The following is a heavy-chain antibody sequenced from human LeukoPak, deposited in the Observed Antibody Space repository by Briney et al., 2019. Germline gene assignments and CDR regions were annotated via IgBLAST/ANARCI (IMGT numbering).Heavy chain of an antibody. Sequence: ASVKVSCKASGYTFTSYFMHWVRQAPGQGLEWMGWMNPNSGDTNYAPKFQGRVTMTRDTSISTAYMELSRLRSDDTAVYFCARRAAGGPYFDYWGQGTLVTVSS. CDR2: MNPNSGDT. CDR3: ARRAAGGPYFDY. J-gene: IGHJ4*02. CDR1: GYTFTSYF. D-gene: IGHD6-13*01. V-gene: IGHV1-2*02.